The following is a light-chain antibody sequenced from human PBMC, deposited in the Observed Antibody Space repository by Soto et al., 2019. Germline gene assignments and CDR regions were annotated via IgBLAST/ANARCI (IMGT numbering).Light chain of an antibody. Sequence: QSALTQTSSLSGSPGQSITISCTGNNKEVGSYNLFSWYQQHPGKAPKLMIYEGSKRPSGVSNRFSGSKSGNTASLTISGLQAEDEADYYCCSYAGSSTRYVFGTGTKVTVL. CDR1: NKEVGSYNL. CDR2: EGS. CDR3: CSYAGSSTRYV. J-gene: IGLJ1*01. V-gene: IGLV2-23*01.